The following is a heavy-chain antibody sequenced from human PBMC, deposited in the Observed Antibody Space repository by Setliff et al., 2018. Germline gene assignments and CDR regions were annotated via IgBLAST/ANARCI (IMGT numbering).Heavy chain of an antibody. CDR2: ISHSGNT. D-gene: IGHD3-10*01. CDR1: GESFSGYF. Sequence: LSLTCAVYGESFSGYFWSWIRQTPEKGLEWIGEISHSGNTNYNPSFKSRVTISIDTSKNQFSLKVNSVTAADTAVYFWARVLVLGYNWFDPWGQGTLVTVSS. V-gene: IGHV4-34*01. CDR3: ARVLVLGYNWFDP. J-gene: IGHJ5*02.